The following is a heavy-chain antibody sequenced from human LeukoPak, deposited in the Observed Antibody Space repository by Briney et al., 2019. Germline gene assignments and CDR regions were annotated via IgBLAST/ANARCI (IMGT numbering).Heavy chain of an antibody. V-gene: IGHV4-59*01. D-gene: IGHD3-9*01. Sequence: KASETLSLTCTVSGDSISSYYWSWIRQPPGKGLEWIGYIYYSGSTNYNPSLKSRVTISVDTSKNQFSLKLSSVTAADTAVYYCARVVRYFDFDAFDIWGQGTMVTVSS. CDR1: GDSISSYY. J-gene: IGHJ3*02. CDR2: IYYSGST. CDR3: ARVVRYFDFDAFDI.